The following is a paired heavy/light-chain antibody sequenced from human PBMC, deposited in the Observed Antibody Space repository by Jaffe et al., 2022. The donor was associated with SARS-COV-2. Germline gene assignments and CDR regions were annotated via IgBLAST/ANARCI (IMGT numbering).Heavy chain of an antibody. D-gene: IGHD2-21*01. V-gene: IGHV3-23*04. Sequence: EVQLVESGGGLVHPGGSLRLSCAASGFTFNSYGMIWVRQAPGKGLEWVSAISDSGGYTYSADSVKGRFTISRDNSRNTVFLQMNSLRAEDTATYYCAKMDGMHSVSMFDHWGQGTLVSVSS. CDR3: AKMDGMHSVSMFDH. CDR1: GFTFNSYG. J-gene: IGHJ4*02. CDR2: ISDSGGYT.
Light chain of an antibody. Sequence: QSVLTQPPSTSGTPGQRVTMSCSGSSSNIGSYTVNWYQQLPGKAPKLLIYSNEQRPSGVPDRFSGSKSDTSASLAISGLQSEDEADYFCAAWDDSLNGPVFGGGTKLTVL. CDR2: SNE. V-gene: IGLV1-44*01. CDR1: SSNIGSYT. CDR3: AAWDDSLNGPV. J-gene: IGLJ3*02.